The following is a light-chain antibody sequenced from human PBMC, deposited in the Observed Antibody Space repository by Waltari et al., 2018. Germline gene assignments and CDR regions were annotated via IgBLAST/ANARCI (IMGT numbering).Light chain of an antibody. J-gene: IGLJ2*01. CDR2: DVS. V-gene: IGLV2-14*03. CDR3: SSYTSRSTWV. CDR1: SSDVGGYNY. Sequence: QSALTQPASVSGSPGQSITISCTGTSSDVGGYNYVPWYQQHPGKAPKLIIYDVSNRPSGVCHRFSGSRSGNTASLTISGLQAEDEADYYCSSYTSRSTWVFGGGTKLTVL.